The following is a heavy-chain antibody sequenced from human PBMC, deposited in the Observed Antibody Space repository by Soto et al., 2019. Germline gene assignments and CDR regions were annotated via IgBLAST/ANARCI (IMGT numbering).Heavy chain of an antibody. V-gene: IGHV4-59*01. CDR3: ARDSVGSGYD. CDR2: IYYSGST. Sequence: QVQLQESGPGLVKPSETLSRTCTVSGGSISSYYWSWIRQPPGKRLEWIGYIYYSGSTNYNPSLKSRVTISVDTSKNQFSLELRSVTAADTAVYYCARDSVGSGYDWGQGTLVTVSS. D-gene: IGHD5-12*01. CDR1: GGSISSYY. J-gene: IGHJ4*02.